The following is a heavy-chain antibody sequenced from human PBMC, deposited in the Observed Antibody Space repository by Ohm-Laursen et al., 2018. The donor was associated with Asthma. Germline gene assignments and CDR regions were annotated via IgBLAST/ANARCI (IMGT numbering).Heavy chain of an antibody. J-gene: IGHJ3*01. CDR2: IYPGGAT. V-gene: IGHV3-53*01. CDR1: GFSVSRHF. Sequence: GSLRLSCTASGFSVSRHFMNWIRQGPEKGPEWVSDIYPGGATFYADSVKGRFTIPRDESKNTLNLQMSSLRGDDSAVYYCARGQGSGDISGSDPFDLWGQGTTVIVSS. CDR3: ARGQGSGDISGSDPFDL. D-gene: IGHD3-10*01.